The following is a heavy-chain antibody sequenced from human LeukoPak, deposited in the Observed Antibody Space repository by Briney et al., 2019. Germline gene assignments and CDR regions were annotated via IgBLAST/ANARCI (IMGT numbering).Heavy chain of an antibody. D-gene: IGHD6-19*01. Sequence: SETLSLTCAVYGGSFSNYYWSWIRQPPGKGLEWIGSIYYSGSTYYNPSLKSRVTISVDTSKNQFSLKLSSVTAADTAVYYCAREASWAVAVPFDYWGQGTLVTVSS. CDR3: AREASWAVAVPFDY. J-gene: IGHJ4*02. V-gene: IGHV4-39*07. CDR2: IYYSGST. CDR1: GGSFSNYY.